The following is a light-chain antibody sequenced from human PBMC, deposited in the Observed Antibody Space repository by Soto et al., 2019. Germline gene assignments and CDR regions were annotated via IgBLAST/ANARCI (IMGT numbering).Light chain of an antibody. CDR3: QQYHSYWT. Sequence: LTQSPDTLSLSPGETATLSCRASQSVDRYFAWYQQKVGQAPRLLIYDAYSRATGVRARFTGSGSATDFSLTITSMQTDDFSTYYCQQYHSYWTFGQGTKV. CDR2: DAY. V-gene: IGKV3D-15*01. CDR1: QSVDRY. J-gene: IGKJ1*01.